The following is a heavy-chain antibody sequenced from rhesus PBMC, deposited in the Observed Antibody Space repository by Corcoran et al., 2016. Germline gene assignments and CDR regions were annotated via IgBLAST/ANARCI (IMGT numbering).Heavy chain of an antibody. J-gene: IGHJ4*01. CDR3: ARETMAAAATFDY. CDR1: GGSISSGYYY. Sequence: QVQLQESGPGLVKPSETLSLTCAVSGGSISSGYYYWSWIRQPPGKGLEWIGYITYRGSTSSNPSRKNRVTISRDTSKNQFALKLSSVTAADTAVYYCARETMAAAATFDYWGQGVLVTVSS. CDR2: ITYRGST. V-gene: IGHV4-122*02. D-gene: IGHD6-25*01.